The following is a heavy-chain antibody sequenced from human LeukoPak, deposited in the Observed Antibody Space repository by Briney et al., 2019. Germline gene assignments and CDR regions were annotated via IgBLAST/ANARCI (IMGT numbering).Heavy chain of an antibody. V-gene: IGHV1-18*01. Sequence: GASVKVSCKASGYTFTSYGISWVRQAPGQRLEWMGWISAYNGNTNYAQKLQGRVTMTTDTSTSTAYMELRSLRSDDTAVYYCARDGNYYDSSGYDYWGQGTLVTISS. J-gene: IGHJ4*02. CDR3: ARDGNYYDSSGYDY. D-gene: IGHD3-22*01. CDR1: GYTFTSYG. CDR2: ISAYNGNT.